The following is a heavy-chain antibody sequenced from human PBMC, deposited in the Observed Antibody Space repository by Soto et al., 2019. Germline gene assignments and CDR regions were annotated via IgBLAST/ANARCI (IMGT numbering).Heavy chain of an antibody. D-gene: IGHD3-16*02. V-gene: IGHV3-15*07. CDR2: IKSKTDGGTA. Sequence: SLRLSCAASGFTFSNAWMNWVRQAPGKGLEWVGRIKSKTDGGTAVYAAPVKGRFTISRDDSKNTLYLQMNSLKTEDTAVYYCTTETMITFGGVIAPVGFDYWGQGTLVTVSS. J-gene: IGHJ4*02. CDR3: TTETMITFGGVIAPVGFDY. CDR1: GFTFSNAW.